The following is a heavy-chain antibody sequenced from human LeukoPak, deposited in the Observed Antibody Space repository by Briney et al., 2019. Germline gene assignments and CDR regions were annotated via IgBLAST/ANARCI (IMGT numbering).Heavy chain of an antibody. V-gene: IGHV3-53*04. CDR1: GFTVSSNY. CDR3: ASNKLSGDVDY. J-gene: IGHJ4*02. D-gene: IGHD2-21*02. Sequence: GGSLRLSCAASGFTVSSNYMSWVRRAPGKGLEWVSVIYSGGSTYYADSVKGRFTISRHNSKNTLYLQMNSLRAEDTAVYYCASNKLSGDVDYWGQGTLVTVSS. CDR2: IYSGGST.